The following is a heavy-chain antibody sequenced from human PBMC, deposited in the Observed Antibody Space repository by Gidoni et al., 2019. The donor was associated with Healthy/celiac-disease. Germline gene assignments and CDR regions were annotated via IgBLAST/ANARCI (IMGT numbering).Heavy chain of an antibody. CDR2: INHSGST. D-gene: IGHD6-19*01. Sequence: QLQLQQCGAGLLQPSETLSLTCAVYGGSFSCYYWSWIREPPGKGLEWIGEINHSGSTNYNQFLKSRVTISVDTSKNQFSLKLSSVTAADTAVYYCARIDGIAVAGTRVFDYWGQGTLVTVSS. J-gene: IGHJ4*02. V-gene: IGHV4-34*01. CDR1: GGSFSCYY. CDR3: ARIDGIAVAGTRVFDY.